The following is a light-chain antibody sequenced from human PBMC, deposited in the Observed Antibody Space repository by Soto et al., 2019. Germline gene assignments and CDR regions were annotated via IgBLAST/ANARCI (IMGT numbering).Light chain of an antibody. J-gene: IGLJ2*01. V-gene: IGLV2-11*01. CDR3: CSYGGGRTPLG. CDR2: DVA. Sequence: QSALTQPRSVSGSPGQSVTVSCTGSRSDVGGYRYVSWYQKVPGRAPKLVFFDVAKRPSGVPGRFSVVKSGNTAFLTISELQAEDEGDYDCCSYGGGRTPLGFGGGTKVTVL. CDR1: RSDVGGYRY.